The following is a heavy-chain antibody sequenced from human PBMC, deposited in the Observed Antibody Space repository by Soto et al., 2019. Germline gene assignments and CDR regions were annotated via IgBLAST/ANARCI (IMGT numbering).Heavy chain of an antibody. CDR1: GFSFYNYW. CDR2: IKPHGSDK. CDR3: AIGSSNAFDI. Sequence: EVQLVESGGGLVQPGESLRLSCAASGFSFYNYWMNWVRQAPGKEPEWVANIKPHGSDKNYMDSVKGRFTIPKDNAKPSLFLQMNSLRSEDTTGYYCAIGSSNAFDIWGQGTMVTVSS. V-gene: IGHV3-7*02. J-gene: IGHJ3*02.